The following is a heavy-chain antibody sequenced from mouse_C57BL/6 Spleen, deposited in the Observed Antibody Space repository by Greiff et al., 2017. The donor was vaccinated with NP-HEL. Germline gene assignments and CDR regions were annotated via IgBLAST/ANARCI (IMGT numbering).Heavy chain of an antibody. V-gene: IGHV1-15*01. CDR3: TRPLLANWDEGGFDY. D-gene: IGHD4-1*01. Sequence: VQLQQSGAELVRPGASVTLSCKASGYTFTDYEMHWVKQTPVHGLEWIGAIDPETGGTAYNQKFKGKAILTADKSSSTAYMELRSLTSEDSAVYYCTRPLLANWDEGGFDYWGQGTTLTVSS. CDR1: GYTFTDYE. CDR2: IDPETGGT. J-gene: IGHJ2*01.